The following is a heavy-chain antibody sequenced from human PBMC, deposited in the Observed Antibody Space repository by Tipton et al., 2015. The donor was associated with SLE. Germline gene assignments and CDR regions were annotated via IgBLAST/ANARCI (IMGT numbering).Heavy chain of an antibody. V-gene: IGHV3-33*01. J-gene: IGHJ4*02. CDR2: IWYDGSNK. D-gene: IGHD1-1*01. CDR3: ARGTTTVYDY. CDR1: GFTFSTYG. Sequence: SLRLSCAASGFTFSTYGMNWVRQAPGKGLEWVAIIWYDGSNKYYADSVKGRFTISRDNSKNTLSLQMNSLRAEDTAVYFCARGTTTVYDYWGQGTLVTVSS.